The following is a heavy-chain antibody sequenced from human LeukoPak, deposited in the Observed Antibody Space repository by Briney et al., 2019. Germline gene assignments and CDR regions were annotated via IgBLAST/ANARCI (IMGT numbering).Heavy chain of an antibody. V-gene: IGHV3-23*01. CDR2: ISGSGGST. CDR1: GFTFSSYA. J-gene: IGHJ5*02. CDR3: AKDLQGLISSTSLGFDP. Sequence: GGSLRLSCVASGFTFSSYAMSWVRQAPGKGLEWVSAISGSGGSTYYADSVKGRFTISRDNSKNTLYLQMNSLRAEDTAVYYCAKDLQGLISSTSLGFDPWGQGTLVTVSS. D-gene: IGHD2-2*01.